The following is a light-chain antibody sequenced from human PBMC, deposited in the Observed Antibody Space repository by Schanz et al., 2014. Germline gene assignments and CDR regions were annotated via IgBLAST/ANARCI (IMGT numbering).Light chain of an antibody. CDR1: SSDVGGYNY. CDR3: SSSAGTKISL. J-gene: IGLJ2*01. Sequence: QSALTQPASVSGSPGQSITISCTGTSSDVGGYNYVSWYQQHPGKAPKLMIYDVSNRPSGVSNRFSGSKSGNTASLTISGLQVEDEADYYCSSSAGTKISLFGGGTKLTVL. V-gene: IGLV2-14*01. CDR2: DVS.